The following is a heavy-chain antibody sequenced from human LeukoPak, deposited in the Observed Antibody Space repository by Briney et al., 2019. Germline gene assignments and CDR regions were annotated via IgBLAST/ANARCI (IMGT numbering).Heavy chain of an antibody. CDR3: AREGLRGIIDY. D-gene: IGHD6-13*01. Sequence: SETLSLTCTVSGGSISSYYWSWIRQPPGKGLEWIGYIYYSGSTNYNPSLKSRATISVDTSKNQFSLKLSSVTAADTAVYYCAREGLRGIIDYWGQGTLVTVSS. CDR1: GGSISSYY. CDR2: IYYSGST. V-gene: IGHV4-59*01. J-gene: IGHJ4*02.